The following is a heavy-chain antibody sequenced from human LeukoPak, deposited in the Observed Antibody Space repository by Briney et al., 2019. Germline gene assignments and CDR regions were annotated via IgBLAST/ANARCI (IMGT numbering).Heavy chain of an antibody. D-gene: IGHD3-9*01. J-gene: IGHJ1*01. V-gene: IGHV3-49*03. CDR3: TRDLFPPAGFDWLLDQSRPTEYFQH. Sequence: GGSLRLSCTASGFTFGDYAMSWFRQAPGKGLEWVGFIRSKAYGGTTEYAASVKGRFTISRDDSKSIAYLQMNSLKTEDTAVYYCTRDLFPPAGFDWLLDQSRPTEYFQHWGQGTLVTVSS. CDR2: IRSKAYGGTT. CDR1: GFTFGDYA.